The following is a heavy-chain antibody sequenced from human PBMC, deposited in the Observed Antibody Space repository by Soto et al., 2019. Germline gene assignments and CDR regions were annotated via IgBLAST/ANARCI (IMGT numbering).Heavy chain of an antibody. J-gene: IGHJ4*02. D-gene: IGHD1-26*01. Sequence: GGSLRLSCAASGFTFSSYGMHWVRQAPGKGLGWVAVISYDGSNKYYADSVRVRFTISRDNSKNTLDLQMNSLRAEAAAVYNFAKGEKWELLPPGLDYWGQGTLVTVSS. CDR3: AKGEKWELLPPGLDY. CDR1: GFTFSSYG. V-gene: IGHV3-30*18. CDR2: ISYDGSNK.